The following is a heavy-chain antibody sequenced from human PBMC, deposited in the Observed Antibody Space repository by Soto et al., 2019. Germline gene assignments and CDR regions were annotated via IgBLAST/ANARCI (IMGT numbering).Heavy chain of an antibody. J-gene: IGHJ1*01. CDR1: GVSISGTSYY. CDR2: IYSSGET. Sequence: SETLSLTCTVSGVSISGTSYYWGWIRQTPAKGLEWIGTIYSSGETFHNPSLKSRVTISIDTSKNHFSLNLTSVTAADTAIYYCARHGSFWGQGALVTVSS. D-gene: IGHD3-16*02. CDR3: ARHGSF. V-gene: IGHV4-39*01.